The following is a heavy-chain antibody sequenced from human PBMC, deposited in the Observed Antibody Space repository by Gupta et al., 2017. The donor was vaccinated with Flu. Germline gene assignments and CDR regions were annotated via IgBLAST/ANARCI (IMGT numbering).Heavy chain of an antibody. CDR3: ARTPEDPRDGYNYGTIHY. V-gene: IGHV3-21*01. CDR2: ISSSSSYI. Sequence: EVQLVESGGGLFKPGGSLRLSCAASGFTFSSYSMNWVRQAPGKGLEWVSSISSSSSYIYYADSVKGRFTISRDNAKNSLYLQMNSLRAEDTAVYYCARTPEDPRDGYNYGTIHYWGQGTLVTVSS. J-gene: IGHJ4*02. CDR1: GFTFSSYS. D-gene: IGHD5-12*01.